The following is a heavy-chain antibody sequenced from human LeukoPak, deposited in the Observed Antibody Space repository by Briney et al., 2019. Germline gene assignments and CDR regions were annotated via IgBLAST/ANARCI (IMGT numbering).Heavy chain of an antibody. Sequence: GGSLRLSCAASGFIFGSSWMIWVRQAPGKGLEWVANMDQPGSQHYSVESVRGRFTISRDNAKNSLFLQLNSLRVEDTAVYYCARGLGRGTADYWGQGTLVTVSS. CDR1: GFIFGSSW. V-gene: IGHV3-7*01. CDR2: MDQPGSQH. CDR3: ARGLGRGTADY. J-gene: IGHJ4*02. D-gene: IGHD3-10*01.